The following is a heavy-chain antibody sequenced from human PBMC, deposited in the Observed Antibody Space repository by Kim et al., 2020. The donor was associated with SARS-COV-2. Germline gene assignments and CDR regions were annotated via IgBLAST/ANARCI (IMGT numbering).Heavy chain of an antibody. CDR2: IYTTESP. CDR1: GASISSYY. J-gene: IGHJ4*02. Sequence: SETLSLTCSVSGASISSYYWSWVRQLAGKGLEWIGRIYTTESPNYNTSLKSRVTMSVDTAKNQFSLKVNSVTAADTAVYYRAGALGGNYIDYCGQGTLVT. V-gene: IGHV4-4*07. CDR3: AGALGGNYIDY. D-gene: IGHD3-16*01.